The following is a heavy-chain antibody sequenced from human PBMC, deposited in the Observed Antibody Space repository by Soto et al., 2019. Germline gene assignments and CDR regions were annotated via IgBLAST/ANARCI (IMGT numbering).Heavy chain of an antibody. V-gene: IGHV3-53*01. CDR1: GFTVSNNY. CDR3: ATRGGGGGY. CDR2: IYSGGYT. D-gene: IGHD3-10*01. Sequence: EVQLVESGGGLIQPGGSLRLSCAVSGFTVSNNYMSWVRQAPGKGLEGVSVIYSGGYTAYGDSVKGRFTISRDNSKNTQYLQKKTLGADAAVVYYCATRGGGGGYWGQGTLVTVSS. J-gene: IGHJ4*02.